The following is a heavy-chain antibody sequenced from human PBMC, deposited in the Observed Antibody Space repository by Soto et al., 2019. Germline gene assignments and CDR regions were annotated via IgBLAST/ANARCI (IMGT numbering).Heavy chain of an antibody. V-gene: IGHV3-48*03. CDR3: ARDLGDYDFWSGFGMDV. Sequence: EVQLVESGGGLVQPGGSLRLSCAASGFTFSSYEMNWVRQAPGKGLEWVSYISSSGSTIYYADSVKGRFTISRDNAKNTLYLQMNSLRAEDTAVYYCARDLGDYDFWSGFGMDVWGQGTTVTVSS. CDR2: ISSSGSTI. CDR1: GFTFSSYE. D-gene: IGHD3-3*01. J-gene: IGHJ6*02.